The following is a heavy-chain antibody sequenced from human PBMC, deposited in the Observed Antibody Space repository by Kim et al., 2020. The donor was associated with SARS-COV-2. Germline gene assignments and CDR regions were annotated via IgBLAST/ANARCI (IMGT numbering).Heavy chain of an antibody. D-gene: IGHD6-19*01. CDR1: GVSISSNNW. CDR2: IYHSGTT. J-gene: IGHJ6*02. CDR3: ARPVAGSVWDV. V-gene: IGHV4-4*02. Sequence: SETLSLTCAVSGVSISSNNWWSWVRQPPGRGLVWIGDIYHSGTTNYNPSLKSRVTISVDKSKNQFSLILTSVTAADTAIYYCARPVAGSVWDVWGQGTTVTVSS.